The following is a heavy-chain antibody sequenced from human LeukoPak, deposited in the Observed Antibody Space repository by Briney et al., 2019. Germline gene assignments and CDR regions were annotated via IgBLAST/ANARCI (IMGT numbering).Heavy chain of an antibody. J-gene: IGHJ4*02. D-gene: IGHD2-2*01. V-gene: IGHV1-2*02. CDR3: ARAGIVVVPAAMSAILYFDY. Sequence: ASVKVSCKASGYTFTGYYIHWVRQAPGQGLEWMGWINPNSGGTNYAPTFQGRVTMTRDTSISTAYMELSRLRSDDTAVYYCARAGIVVVPAAMSAILYFDYWGQGTLVTVSS. CDR2: INPNSGGT. CDR1: GYTFTGYY.